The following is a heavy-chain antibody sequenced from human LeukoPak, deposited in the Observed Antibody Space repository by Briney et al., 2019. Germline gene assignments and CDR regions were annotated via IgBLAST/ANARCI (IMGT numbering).Heavy chain of an antibody. D-gene: IGHD5-12*01. CDR3: ERGAAENKPYSRLFH. CDR1: GDSISRYF. J-gene: IGHJ4*02. V-gene: IGHV4-4*07. Sequence: SEPLSLPCTVSGDSISRYFWSWLRQPAGKGLEWVGRFHTRGSTNFNPSLKSRVTMSVDTSKNQFSLKLSSVTAADTAVYYCERGAAENKPYSRLFHWGRGTLVTVSS. CDR2: FHTRGST.